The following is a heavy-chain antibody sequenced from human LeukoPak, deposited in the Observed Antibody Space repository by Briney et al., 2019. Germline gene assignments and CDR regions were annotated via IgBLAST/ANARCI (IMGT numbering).Heavy chain of an antibody. Sequence: SETLSLTCTVSGGSISSGSYYWAWIRQPPEKGLEWIGGVYDFVNAYHNPSLKSRVTISVDTSKNQFSLKLSSVTAADTAVYYCAREPVSALHSSGYYYSSYYFDYWGQGALVTVSS. D-gene: IGHD3-22*01. CDR2: VYDFVNA. CDR1: GGSISSGSYY. J-gene: IGHJ4*02. V-gene: IGHV4-39*07. CDR3: AREPVSALHSSGYYYSSYYFDY.